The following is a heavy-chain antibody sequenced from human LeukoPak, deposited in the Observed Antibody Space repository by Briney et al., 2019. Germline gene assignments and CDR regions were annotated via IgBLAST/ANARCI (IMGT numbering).Heavy chain of an antibody. V-gene: IGHV3-23*01. J-gene: IGHJ3*02. CDR1: GFTFSTYT. CDR3: AKYGDYVPLGAFDI. Sequence: GGSLRLSCIASGFTFSTYTMAWVRQAQGGGLEWVSAIGGDGGGTFYADSVKGRFAISRDNSKSTLYLQMNSLRAEDTAVYYCAKYGDYVPLGAFDIWGQGTMVTVSS. CDR2: IGGDGGGT. D-gene: IGHD4-17*01.